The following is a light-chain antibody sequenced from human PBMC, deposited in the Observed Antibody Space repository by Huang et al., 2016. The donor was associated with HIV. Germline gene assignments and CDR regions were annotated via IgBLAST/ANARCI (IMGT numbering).Light chain of an antibody. CDR2: GAS. CDR3: QQYRSSRT. Sequence: ETVLTQSPGTLSLSPGERATLSCRASQTLSSSCLAWYQQKPGQGPRVLIYGASTRATGIPDRFSGSGSGTDFTLTISKLEPEDFAVYYCQQYRSSRTFGQGTKVEIK. CDR1: QTLSSSC. J-gene: IGKJ1*01. V-gene: IGKV3-20*01.